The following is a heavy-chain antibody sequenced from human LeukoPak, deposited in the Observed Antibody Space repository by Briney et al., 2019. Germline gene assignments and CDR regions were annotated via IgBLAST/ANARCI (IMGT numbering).Heavy chain of an antibody. CDR1: GASFDSDF. D-gene: IGHD1/OR15-1a*01. CDR3: ARGTWGAEYYFDF. J-gene: IGHJ4*02. CDR2: ISYSGAT. V-gene: IGHV4-59*01. Sequence: SATLSLTCSVSGASFDSDFWSWIRKPPGKGLEYIGYISYSGATNYNLPLRSRVTLSVDPSNNQFSMKLTSVTAADTAVYFCARGTWGAEYYFDFWGQGTLVTVSS.